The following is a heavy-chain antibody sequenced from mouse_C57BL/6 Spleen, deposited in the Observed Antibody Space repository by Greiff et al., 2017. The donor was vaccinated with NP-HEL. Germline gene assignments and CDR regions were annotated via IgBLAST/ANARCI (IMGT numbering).Heavy chain of an antibody. CDR3: ARDGYYPSYWYFDV. V-gene: IGHV3-6*01. CDR2: ISYDGSN. D-gene: IGHD2-3*01. Sequence: EVKVEESGPGLVKPSQSLSLTCSVTGYSITSGYYWNWIRQFPGNKLEWMGYISYDGSNNYNPSLKNRISITRDTSKNQFFLKLNSVTTEDTATYYCARDGYYPSYWYFDVWGTGTTVTVSS. CDR1: GYSITSGYY. J-gene: IGHJ1*03.